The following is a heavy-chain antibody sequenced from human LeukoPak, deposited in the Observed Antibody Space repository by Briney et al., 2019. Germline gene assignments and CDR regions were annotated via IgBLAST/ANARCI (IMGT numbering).Heavy chain of an antibody. CDR1: GFTFSSYS. V-gene: IGHV3-48*01. D-gene: IGHD5-12*01. Sequence: GGSLRLSCAASGFTFSSYSMNWVRQAPGKGLEWVSYISSSSSTIYYADSVKGRFTISRDNAENSLYLQMNSLRAEDTAVYYCARDLYVDIVATIPDAFDIWGQGTMVTVSS. CDR3: ARDLYVDIVATIPDAFDI. CDR2: ISSSSSTI. J-gene: IGHJ3*02.